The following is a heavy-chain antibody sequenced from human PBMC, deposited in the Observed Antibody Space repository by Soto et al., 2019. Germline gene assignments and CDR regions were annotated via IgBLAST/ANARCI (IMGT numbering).Heavy chain of an antibody. V-gene: IGHV2-5*02. CDR1: GFSLSTSGVG. CDR3: PHRLPDITAAGRGLGMDV. J-gene: IGHJ6*02. D-gene: IGHD6-13*01. Sequence: QITLKESGPTLVKPTQTLTLTCTFSGFSLSTSGVGVGWIRQPPGKALEWLALIYWDDDKRYSPSLKSRLTINKDTSKNQGVLTMINTDPVDTATYYCPHRLPDITAAGRGLGMDVWGQGTTVTVSS. CDR2: IYWDDDK.